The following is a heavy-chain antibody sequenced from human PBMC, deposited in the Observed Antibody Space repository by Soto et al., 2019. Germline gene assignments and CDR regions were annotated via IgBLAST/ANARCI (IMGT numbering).Heavy chain of an antibody. CDR2: IFHSGTT. J-gene: IGHJ4*02. V-gene: IGHV4-4*02. CDR3: ASQLERGDQPEGFDF. D-gene: IGHD1-1*01. Sequence: QVQLQESGPGLVKPSGTLSLTCAVSGVSISSSHWWSWVRQPPGKGLEWIGEIFHSGTTNYNPSLKSRVTMTLDKSKSQFSLKLNSVTAADTAVYYCASQLERGDQPEGFDFWGQGSLATVSS. CDR1: GVSISSSHW.